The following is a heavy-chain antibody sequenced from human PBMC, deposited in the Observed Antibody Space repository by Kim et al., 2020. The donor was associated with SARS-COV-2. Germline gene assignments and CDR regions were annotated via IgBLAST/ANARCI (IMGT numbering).Heavy chain of an antibody. V-gene: IGHV3-48*02. J-gene: IGHJ6*02. Sequence: GGSLRLSCAASGFTFSSYSMNWVRQAPGKGLEWVSYISSSSRTIYYADSVKGRFTISRDNAKNSLYLQMNSLRDEDTAVYYCARGQQLVPDDYYGMDVWGQGTTVTVSS. CDR1: GFTFSSYS. CDR2: ISSSSRTI. D-gene: IGHD6-13*01. CDR3: ARGQQLVPDDYYGMDV.